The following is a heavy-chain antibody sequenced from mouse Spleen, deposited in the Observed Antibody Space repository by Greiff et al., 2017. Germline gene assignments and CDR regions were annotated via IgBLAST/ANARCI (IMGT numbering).Heavy chain of an antibody. CDR3: ARDSVITTVVATEGDY. Sequence: EVMLVESGGGLVQPGGSLKLSCATSGFTFSDYYMYWVRQTPEKRLEWVAYISNGGGSTYYPDTVKGRFTISRDNAKNTLYLQMSRLKSEDTAMYYCARDSVITTVVATEGDYWGQGTSVTVSS. J-gene: IGHJ4*01. CDR1: GFTFSDYY. V-gene: IGHV5-12*02. CDR2: ISNGGGST. D-gene: IGHD1-1*01.